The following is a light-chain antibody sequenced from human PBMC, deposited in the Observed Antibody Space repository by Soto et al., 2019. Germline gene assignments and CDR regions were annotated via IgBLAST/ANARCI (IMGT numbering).Light chain of an antibody. CDR1: QSVSSSY. V-gene: IGKV3-20*01. CDR3: QQYGSSPT. CDR2: GAS. Sequence: EIVLTQSPGTLSLSPGERAPLSCRASQSVSSSYLAWYQHKRGQAPRLLVYGASSRATGIPDRFSGSGSGTDFTLTISRLEPADSAVYYCQQYGSSPTFGGGTKVDIK. J-gene: IGKJ4*01.